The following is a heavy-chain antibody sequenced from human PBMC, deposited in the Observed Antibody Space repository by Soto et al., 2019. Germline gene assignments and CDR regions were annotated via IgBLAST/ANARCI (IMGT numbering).Heavy chain of an antibody. V-gene: IGHV4-61*01. CDR1: CAYVSSRSYY. Sequence: QVQLQESGPGLVKPSETLSLTCTVSCAYVSSRSYYWSWIRQPPGKGLEWIGYIHDSESTTYNPSLKSRVTISVDTSKNQFSLKLSSVTAADTAVYYCARDVRLLVRDLPWYFDRWGRGTLVTVSS. CDR3: ARDVRLLVRDLPWYFDR. CDR2: IHDSEST. J-gene: IGHJ2*01. D-gene: IGHD3-10*01.